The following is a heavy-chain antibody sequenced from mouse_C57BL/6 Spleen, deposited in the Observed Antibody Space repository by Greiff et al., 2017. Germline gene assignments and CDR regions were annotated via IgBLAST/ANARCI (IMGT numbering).Heavy chain of an antibody. J-gene: IGHJ1*03. V-gene: IGHV7-3*01. CDR2: IRNKANGSTT. CDR1: GFTFTDYY. D-gene: IGHD2-14*01. CDR3: ARYREVPYWYFDV. Sequence: EVMLVESGGGLVQPGGSLSLSCAASGFTFTDYYMSWVRQPPGQALEWLGFIRNKANGSTTEYSVSVKGRFTISRDNSQSILYLQMSALRAEDSATYYCARYREVPYWYFDVWGTGTTVTVSS.